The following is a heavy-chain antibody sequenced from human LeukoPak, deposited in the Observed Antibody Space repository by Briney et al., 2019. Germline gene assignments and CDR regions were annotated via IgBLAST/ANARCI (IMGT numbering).Heavy chain of an antibody. V-gene: IGHV3-72*01. CDR2: IRSKARSYIT. CDR1: GFIFSDYL. Sequence: GGSLSLSCAASGFIFSDYLMDWVRQTPGKGLEWVGRIRSKARSYITEYAASVKGRFTISRDDSKNVLYPQMNSLKIEDAAVYYSGAGAGGGGPLDYWGQGTPVTVSS. J-gene: IGHJ4*02. CDR3: GAGAGGGGPLDY. D-gene: IGHD4-23*01.